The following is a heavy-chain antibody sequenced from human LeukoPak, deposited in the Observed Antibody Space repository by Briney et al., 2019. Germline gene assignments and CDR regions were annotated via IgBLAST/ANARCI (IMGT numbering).Heavy chain of an antibody. V-gene: IGHV4-39*07. Sequence: PSETLSLTCTVSGGSINSNIYYWGWVRQPPGKGLEWIGSIYYSGSTYYNPSLKSRVTISVDTSKNQFSLKLNSVTAADTAVYYCARRYCANGVCYRSGFDIWGQGTMVTVSS. CDR1: GGSINSNIYY. J-gene: IGHJ3*02. CDR2: IYYSGST. CDR3: ARRYCANGVCYRSGFDI. D-gene: IGHD2-8*01.